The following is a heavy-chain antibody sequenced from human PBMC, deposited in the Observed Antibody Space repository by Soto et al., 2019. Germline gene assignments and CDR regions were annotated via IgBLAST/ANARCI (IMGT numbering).Heavy chain of an antibody. CDR3: ARGRTYYDILTGYQRCYYFDY. J-gene: IGHJ4*02. V-gene: IGHV4-34*01. D-gene: IGHD3-9*01. Sequence: QVQLQQWGAGLLKPSETLSLTCAVYGGYFSGYYWSWIRQPPGKGLEWSGEINHSGSTNYNPSLKSRVTLSVDTSKNQFSLKLSSVTAADTAVYYCARGRTYYDILTGYQRCYYFDYWGQGTLVTVSS. CDR1: GGYFSGYY. CDR2: INHSGST.